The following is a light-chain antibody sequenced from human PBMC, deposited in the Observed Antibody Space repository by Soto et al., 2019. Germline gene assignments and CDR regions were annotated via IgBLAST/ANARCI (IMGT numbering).Light chain of an antibody. CDR1: QSVSSY. J-gene: IGKJ4*01. CDR3: QQRSDWPPLP. Sequence: EIVLTQSPATLSLSPGERATLSCRASQSVSSYLAWYQQKPGQAPRLLIYDASTRATGIPARFSGSGSGTDFTLTISRLEPEDVAVYYCQQRSDWPPLPFGGGTKVEIK. CDR2: DAS. V-gene: IGKV3-11*01.